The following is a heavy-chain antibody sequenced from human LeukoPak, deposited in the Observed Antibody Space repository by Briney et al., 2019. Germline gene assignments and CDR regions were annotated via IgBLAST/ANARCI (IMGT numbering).Heavy chain of an antibody. J-gene: IGHJ4*02. CDR3: ARDGYGLDTPMVSTNFDY. Sequence: GRSLRLSCAASGFTFRSSAMHWVRPAPGKGLEWGAVTSYDGRNKYYADSAKGRFTISRDNSKNTLYLQMNSLRPEDTAVYYCARDGYGLDTPMVSTNFDYWGQGTLVTVSS. D-gene: IGHD5-18*01. CDR1: GFTFRSSA. V-gene: IGHV3-30*04. CDR2: TSYDGRNK.